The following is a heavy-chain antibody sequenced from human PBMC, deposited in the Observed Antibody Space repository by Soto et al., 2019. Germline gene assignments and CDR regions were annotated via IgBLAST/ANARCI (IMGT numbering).Heavy chain of an antibody. D-gene: IGHD4-17*01. CDR2: IYPGDSDT. CDR1: GYSFTSYW. J-gene: IGHJ4*02. CDR3: AKENTPDFGDYVDS. V-gene: IGHV5-51*01. Sequence: GASLKISCKGSGYSFTSYWIAWVRQVPGKGLEWMGIIYPGDSDTTYSPSFQGQVTISADKSINTAYLQWSSLKASDTALYFCAKENTPDFGDYVDSWGQGTLVTVSS.